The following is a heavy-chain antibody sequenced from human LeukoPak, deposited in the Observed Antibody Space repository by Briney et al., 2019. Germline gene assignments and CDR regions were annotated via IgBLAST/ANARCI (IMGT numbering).Heavy chain of an antibody. J-gene: IGHJ5*02. Sequence: VASVKVSCKASGYTFTGYYMHWVRQAPGQGLEWMGWINPNSGGTNYAQKFQGRVTMTRDTSISTAYMELSRLRSDDTAVYYCARTGRVRYISNWSDPWGQGTLVTVSS. D-gene: IGHD3-10*01. CDR3: ARTGRVRYISNWSDP. CDR1: GYTFTGYY. V-gene: IGHV1-2*02. CDR2: INPNSGGT.